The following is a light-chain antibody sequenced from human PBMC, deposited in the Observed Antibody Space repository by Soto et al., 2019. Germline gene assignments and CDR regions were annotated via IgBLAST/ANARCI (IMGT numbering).Light chain of an antibody. CDR3: QTWDTGARVV. CDR2: LSSDGSH. CDR1: SGHSSYA. V-gene: IGLV4-69*01. J-gene: IGLJ2*01. Sequence: QSVLTQSPSASASLGASVKLTCTLSSGHSSYAIAWHQQQPEKGLRYLMKLSSDGSHSKGDGIPDRFSGSSSGAERYLTISSLQSEDEADYYCQTWDTGARVVFGGGTKLTVL.